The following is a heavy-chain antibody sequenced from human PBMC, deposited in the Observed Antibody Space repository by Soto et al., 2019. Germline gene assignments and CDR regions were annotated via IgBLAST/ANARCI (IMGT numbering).Heavy chain of an antibody. V-gene: IGHV3-23*01. CDR1: GFTFSTYA. CDR3: ARVFSNNYDY. CDR2: LTDSGGRT. Sequence: PGGSLRLSCAASGFTFSTYAMNWVRQAPGKGLEWVSALTDSGGRTYYAESVKGRFTIYRDNSRNTLSLQMNVLRVEDTAIYYCARVFSNNYDYWGQGTLVTVSS. J-gene: IGHJ4*02.